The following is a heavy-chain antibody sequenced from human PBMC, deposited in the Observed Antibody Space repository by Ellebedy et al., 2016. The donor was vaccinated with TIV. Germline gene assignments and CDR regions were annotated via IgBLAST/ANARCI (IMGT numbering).Heavy chain of an antibody. CDR2: IYQDGSQK. Sequence: PGGSLRLSCAASGFNFRSYWMGWVRQAPGKGLEWVANIYQDGSQKYYVDSVEGRFTISRDNAKNSLYLEMKSLRAEDTAVYYCARRGSYGDYAVQINSWLGLWGQGTLVIVSS. D-gene: IGHD4-17*01. CDR3: ARRGSYGDYAVQINSWLGL. J-gene: IGHJ5*02. V-gene: IGHV3-7*01. CDR1: GFNFRSYW.